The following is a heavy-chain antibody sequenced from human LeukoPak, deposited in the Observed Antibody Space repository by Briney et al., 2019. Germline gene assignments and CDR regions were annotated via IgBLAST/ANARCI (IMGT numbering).Heavy chain of an antibody. Sequence: ASVKVSCKASGGTFSSYAISWVRQAPGQGLEWMGGIIPIFGTANYAQKFQGRVTMTRDTSISTAYMELSRLRSDDTAVYYCARDGYYSNYANWGQGTLVTVSS. J-gene: IGHJ4*02. CDR2: IIPIFGTA. D-gene: IGHD4-11*01. CDR3: ARDGYYSNYAN. V-gene: IGHV1-69*05. CDR1: GGTFSSYA.